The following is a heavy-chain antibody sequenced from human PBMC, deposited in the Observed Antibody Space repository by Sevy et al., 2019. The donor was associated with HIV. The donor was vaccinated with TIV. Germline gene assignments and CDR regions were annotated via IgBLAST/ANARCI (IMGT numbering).Heavy chain of an antibody. CDR2: ISSNGGST. Sequence: GGSLRLSCSASGFTFSSYAMHWVRQAPGKGPEYVSAISSNGGSTYYADSVKGRFTISRDNSKNTLYLQMSSLRAEDTGVYYCVKRGGDTSSSWRYYFDYWGQGTLVTVSS. CDR3: VKRGGDTSSSWRYYFDY. J-gene: IGHJ4*02. CDR1: GFTFSSYA. V-gene: IGHV3-64D*06. D-gene: IGHD6-13*01.